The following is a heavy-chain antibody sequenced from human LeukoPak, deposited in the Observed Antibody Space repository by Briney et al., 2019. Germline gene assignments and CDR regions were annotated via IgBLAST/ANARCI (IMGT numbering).Heavy chain of an antibody. CDR1: GFTLSNFA. V-gene: IGHV3-23*01. Sequence: GGSLRLSCAASGFTLSNFAMTWVRQAPGKGLEWVSVISAGGGVTGYADSVKGRFTISRDNSKNTLYLQMNSLRAEDTAVYYCAKDELLWFGESPHWFDPWGQGTLVTVSS. J-gene: IGHJ5*02. CDR2: ISAGGGVT. D-gene: IGHD3-10*01. CDR3: AKDELLWFGESPHWFDP.